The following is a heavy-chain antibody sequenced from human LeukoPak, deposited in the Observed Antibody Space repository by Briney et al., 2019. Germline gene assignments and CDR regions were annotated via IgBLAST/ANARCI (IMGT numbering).Heavy chain of an antibody. CDR2: FYHSGIT. Sequence: SETLSLTCTVSGYSISSGYFWGWIRQPPGKGLEWIGSFYHSGITYYNPSLKSRVTISVEMSKNQFSLKLSSVTAADTAVYYCARVPGNWFDPWGQGTLVTVSS. V-gene: IGHV4-38-2*02. CDR1: GYSISSGYF. J-gene: IGHJ5*02. CDR3: ARVPGNWFDP.